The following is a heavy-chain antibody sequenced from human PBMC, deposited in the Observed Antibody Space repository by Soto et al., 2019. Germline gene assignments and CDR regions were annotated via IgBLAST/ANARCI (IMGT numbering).Heavy chain of an antibody. J-gene: IGHJ4*02. CDR2: VRQDGSQK. V-gene: IGHV3-7*01. Sequence: EVQLVESAGGLVQPGGSLRLSCEASGFTFSSYWMSWVRQAPGKGLEWVANVRQDGSQKYLVDSVKGRFTISRDNAKNSMYLQMNSLRAEDTAVYYCVRDVSSCWHFDSWGQGTLVTVSS. CDR1: GFTFSSYW. CDR3: VRDVSSCWHFDS. D-gene: IGHD6-19*01.